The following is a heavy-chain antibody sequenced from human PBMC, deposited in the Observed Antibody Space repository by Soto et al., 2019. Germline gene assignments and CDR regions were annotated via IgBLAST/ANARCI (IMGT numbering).Heavy chain of an antibody. CDR3: ASDTAPSDV. CDR2: INAGNGNR. CDR1: GYTFTSYA. J-gene: IGHJ6*02. V-gene: IGHV1-3*01. D-gene: IGHD4-17*01. Sequence: ASVKVSCKASGYTFTSYAMHWVRQAPGQRLEWMGWINAGNGNRKYSQKFQGRVTITRDTSASIAYMELSSLRSEDTAVYYCASDTAPSDVWGQGTTVTVSS.